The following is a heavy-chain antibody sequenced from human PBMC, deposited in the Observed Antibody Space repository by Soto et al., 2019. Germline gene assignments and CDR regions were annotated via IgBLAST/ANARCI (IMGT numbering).Heavy chain of an antibody. CDR3: ARDSPIDFWSGYYPYYFDY. V-gene: IGHV3-21*01. CDR1: GFTFSSYS. Sequence: PGGSLRLSCAASGFTFSSYSMNWVRQAPGKGLEWVSSISSSSSYIYYADSVKGRFTISRDNAKNSLYLQMNSLRAEDTAVYYCARDSPIDFWSGYYPYYFDYWGQGTLVTVSS. CDR2: ISSSSSYI. D-gene: IGHD3-3*01. J-gene: IGHJ4*02.